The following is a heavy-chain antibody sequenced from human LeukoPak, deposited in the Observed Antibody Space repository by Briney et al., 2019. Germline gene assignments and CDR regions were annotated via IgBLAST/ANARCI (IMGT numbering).Heavy chain of an antibody. J-gene: IGHJ4*02. Sequence: GRSLRLSCAASGFTFSGYGMHWVRQPPGKGLEWGAVIWSDGSNKYYEDSVKGRFTITRDNSKNTLYLQMNSLRAEDTAVYYCARGIYSGYHYFDYWGQGTLVTVSS. CDR3: ARGIYSGYHYFDY. CDR2: IWSDGSNK. CDR1: GFTFSGYG. D-gene: IGHD5-12*01. V-gene: IGHV3-33*01.